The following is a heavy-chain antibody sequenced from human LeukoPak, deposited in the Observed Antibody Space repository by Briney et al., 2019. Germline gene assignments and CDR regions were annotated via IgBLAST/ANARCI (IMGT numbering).Heavy chain of an antibody. V-gene: IGHV5-51*01. J-gene: IGHJ3*02. CDR1: GYSFTSYW. D-gene: IGHD3-22*01. Sequence: HGESLKISCKGSGYSFTSYWIGWVRQMPGKGLEWMGIIYPGDSDTRYSPSFQGQVTISADKSISTAYLQWSSLKASDTAMYYCARPNYYDSSGYPHSDAFDIWGQGTMVTVSS. CDR2: IYPGDSDT. CDR3: ARPNYYDSSGYPHSDAFDI.